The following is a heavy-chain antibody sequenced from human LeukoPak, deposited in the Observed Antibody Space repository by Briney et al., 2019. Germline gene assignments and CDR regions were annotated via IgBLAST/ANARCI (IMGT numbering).Heavy chain of an antibody. Sequence: ASVKVSCKTSGYTFTGYYMHWARQAPGQGLEWIGLINPNSGGTNYAQKFQGRVTMTRDTPISTAYMELSRLRSDDTAVYYCARLRAPHRTIDYWGQGTLVTVSS. CDR1: GYTFTGYY. V-gene: IGHV1-2*02. CDR2: INPNSGGT. CDR3: ARLRAPHRTIDY. J-gene: IGHJ4*02. D-gene: IGHD1-14*01.